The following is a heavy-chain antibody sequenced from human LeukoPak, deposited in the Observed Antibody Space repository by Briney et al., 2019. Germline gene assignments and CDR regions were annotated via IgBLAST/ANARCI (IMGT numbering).Heavy chain of an antibody. CDR1: GFTFSSYS. CDR2: ISSSSSTI. J-gene: IGHJ3*02. V-gene: IGHV3-48*01. Sequence: GGSLRLSWAASGFTFSSYSMNWVRQAPGKGLEWVSYISSSSSTIYYADSVKGRFTISRDNAKNSLYLQMNSLRAEDTAVYYCARDRAILGAFDIWGQGTMVTVSS. D-gene: IGHD3-16*01. CDR3: ARDRAILGAFDI.